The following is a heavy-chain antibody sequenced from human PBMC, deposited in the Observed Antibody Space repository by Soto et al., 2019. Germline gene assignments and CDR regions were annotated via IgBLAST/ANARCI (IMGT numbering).Heavy chain of an antibody. D-gene: IGHD3-10*01. CDR2: INYSGST. J-gene: IGHJ6*02. V-gene: IGHV4-34*01. Sequence: PSETLSLTCAVYGGSFSGYYWSWIRQPPGKGLEWIGEINYSGSTNYNPSLKSRVTISVDTSKNQFSLKLSSVTAADTAVYYCARGKRHYYGSGSYYNAYYYYGMDVWGQGTTLTVSS. CDR3: ARGKRHYYGSGSYYNAYYYYGMDV. CDR1: GGSFSGYY.